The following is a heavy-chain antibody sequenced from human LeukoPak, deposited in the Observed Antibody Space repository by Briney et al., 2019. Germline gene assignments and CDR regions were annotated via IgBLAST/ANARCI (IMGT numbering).Heavy chain of an antibody. CDR1: GGSNSIGDFY. CDR3: AISSRRGYSYGYDY. Sequence: SQTLSLTCTVSGGSNSIGDFYWSWIRQHPGKGLEWIGYIYYSGTTYYSPSLKSRVTISLDTTKNQFSLKLSSVTAADTAVYYCAISSRRGYSYGYDYWGQGTLVTVSS. CDR2: IYYSGTT. V-gene: IGHV4-31*03. J-gene: IGHJ4*02. D-gene: IGHD5-18*01.